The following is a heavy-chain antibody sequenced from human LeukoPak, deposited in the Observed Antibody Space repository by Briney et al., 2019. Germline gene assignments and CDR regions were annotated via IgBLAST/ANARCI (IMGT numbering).Heavy chain of an antibody. Sequence: GASVKVSCKSSGYTFTSYYMHWVRQAPGQGLEWMGIINPSGGSTSYAQRLQGRVTITRDMSTSTVYMELSSLRSEDTAVYYCARESIRDSSGSIFDYWGQGTLVTVSS. D-gene: IGHD3-22*01. CDR2: INPSGGST. CDR1: GYTFTSYY. V-gene: IGHV1-46*01. J-gene: IGHJ4*02. CDR3: ARESIRDSSGSIFDY.